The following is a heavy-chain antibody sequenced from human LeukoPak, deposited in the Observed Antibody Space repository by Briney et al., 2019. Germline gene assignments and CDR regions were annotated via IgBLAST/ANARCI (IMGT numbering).Heavy chain of an antibody. CDR3: VTVPNYYDSSGYYFQH. CDR2: ISGGGGNT. V-gene: IGHV3-23*01. CDR1: GFTFSNYA. J-gene: IGHJ1*01. Sequence: GGSLRLSCAASGFTFSNYAMSWVRQAPGKGLEWVSTISGGGGNTYYADSVKGRFTISRDNSKNTLFLQMNSLRAEDTAVYYCVTVPNYYDSSGYYFQHWGQGTLVTVSS. D-gene: IGHD3-22*01.